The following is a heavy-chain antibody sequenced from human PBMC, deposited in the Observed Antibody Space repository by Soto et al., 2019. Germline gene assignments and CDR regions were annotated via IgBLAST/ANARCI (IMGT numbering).Heavy chain of an antibody. D-gene: IGHD3-10*01. V-gene: IGHV3-48*03. J-gene: IGHJ6*02. CDR2: ISFSGSTI. CDR3: TRGAGFFYGVDV. CDR1: GFIFGDYE. Sequence: PGGSLRLSCAASGFIFGDYEMNWVRQAPGKGLEWIAHISFSGSTIYYADSVKGRFSISRDNSNNFLYLQLSGLRADDSAVYYCTRGAGFFYGVDVWGLGITVTVSS.